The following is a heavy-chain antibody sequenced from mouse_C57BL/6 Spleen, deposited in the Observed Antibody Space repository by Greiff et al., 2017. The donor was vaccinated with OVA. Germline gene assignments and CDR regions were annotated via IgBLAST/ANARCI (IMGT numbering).Heavy chain of an antibody. CDR1: GFSLTSYC. CDR2: IWSGGST. J-gene: IGHJ3*01. CDR3: ARDSSGYGAWFAY. D-gene: IGHD3-2*02. V-gene: IGHV2-2*01. Sequence: VQLQQSGPGLVQPSQSLSITCTVSGFSLTSYCVHWVRQSPGKGLEWLGVIWSGGSTDYNAAFISRLSISKDNSKSQVFFKMNSLQADDTAIYYCARDSSGYGAWFAYWGQGTLVTVSA.